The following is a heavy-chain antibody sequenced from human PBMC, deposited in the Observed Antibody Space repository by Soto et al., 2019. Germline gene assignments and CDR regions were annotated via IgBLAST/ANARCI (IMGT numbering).Heavy chain of an antibody. Sequence: QVQLVQSGAEVKKPGASVKVSCKAPRYIFTAYFMHWVRQAPGQGLEWMGWINPNNGATHYGMSFQGRVTMTKDTSISTGCLELSSLRSDDTAVYYCASHDPGARFDPWGQGTLGSVSS. V-gene: IGHV1-2*02. J-gene: IGHJ5*02. CDR1: RYIFTAYF. CDR2: INPNNGAT. CDR3: ASHDPGARFDP. D-gene: IGHD1-1*01.